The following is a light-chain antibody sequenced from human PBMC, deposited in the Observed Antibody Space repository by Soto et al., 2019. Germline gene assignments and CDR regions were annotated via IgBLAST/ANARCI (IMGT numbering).Light chain of an antibody. CDR3: QQSCRAVHLT. V-gene: IGKV1-39*01. CDR2: ASS. J-gene: IGKJ4*01. CDR1: QSISSY. Sequence: DIQMTQSPSSLSASVGDRVTITCRASQSISSYLVWYQQKPGKAPKLLIYASSTLESGVPSRFSGSGSGTEFTLTIPSPQPEDPATYYCQQSCRAVHLTFGGGTKVEV.